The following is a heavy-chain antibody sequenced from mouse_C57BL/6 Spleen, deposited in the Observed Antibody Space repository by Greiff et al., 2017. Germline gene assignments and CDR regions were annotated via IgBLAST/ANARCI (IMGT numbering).Heavy chain of an antibody. CDR2: IYPGSGST. CDR1: GYTFTSYW. CDR3: AREDGRSNYVFDY. V-gene: IGHV1-55*01. Sequence: QVQLQQPGAELVKPGASVKMSCKASGYTFTSYWITWVKQRPGQGLEWIGDIYPGSGSTNYNEKFKSKATLTVDTSSSTAYMQLSSLTSEDSAVXYCAREDGRSNYVFDYWGQGTTLTVSS. J-gene: IGHJ2*01. D-gene: IGHD2-5*01.